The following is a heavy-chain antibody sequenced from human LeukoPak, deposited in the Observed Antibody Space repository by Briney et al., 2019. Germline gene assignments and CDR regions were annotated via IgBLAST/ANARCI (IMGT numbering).Heavy chain of an antibody. CDR3: SSDPPEWELPSDY. V-gene: IGHV3-74*03. Sequence: PGGSLRLSCAASGFTFSNYWMHWVRQAPGKGLVWVSHINSDGSNTKYADSVKGRFTISRDNVKNTLYLQMNSLRAEDTAVYYCSSDPPEWELPSDYWGQGTLVTVSS. J-gene: IGHJ4*02. D-gene: IGHD1-26*01. CDR1: GFTFSNYW. CDR2: INSDGSNT.